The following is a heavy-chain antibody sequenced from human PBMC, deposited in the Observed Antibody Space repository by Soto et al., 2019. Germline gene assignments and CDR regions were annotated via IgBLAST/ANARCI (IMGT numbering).Heavy chain of an antibody. Sequence: SETLSLTCTVSGGSISSGGYYWSWIRQHPGKGLEWIGYIYYSGSTYYNPSLKSRVTISVDTSKNQFSLKLSSVTAADTAVYYCARAYYDYVWGSYRRLYFDYWGQGTLVTSPQ. CDR3: ARAYYDYVWGSYRRLYFDY. CDR1: GGSISSGGYY. V-gene: IGHV4-31*03. CDR2: IYYSGST. D-gene: IGHD3-16*02. J-gene: IGHJ4*02.